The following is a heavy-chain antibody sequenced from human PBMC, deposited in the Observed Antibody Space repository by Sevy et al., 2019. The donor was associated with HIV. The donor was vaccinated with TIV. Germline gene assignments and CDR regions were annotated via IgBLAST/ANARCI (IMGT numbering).Heavy chain of an antibody. Sequence: ASVKVSCKDSGYTFTSYDINWVRQATGQGLEWMGWMNPNSGNTGYAQKFQGRVTITRNTSISTAYMELSSLRSEDTAVYCWARGPTRGAEYFQHWGKVTLVTVSS. CDR2: MNPNSGNT. J-gene: IGHJ1*01. D-gene: IGHD4-17*01. CDR3: ARGPTRGAEYFQH. CDR1: GYTFTSYD. V-gene: IGHV1-8*03.